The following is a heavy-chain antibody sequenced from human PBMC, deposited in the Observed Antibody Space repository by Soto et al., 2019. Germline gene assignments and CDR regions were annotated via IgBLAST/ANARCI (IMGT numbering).Heavy chain of an antibody. Sequence: EVQLVESGGGLVQPGGSLRLSCAASGFTFSSYWMHWVRQAPGKGLVWVSRINSDGSSTSYADSVKGRFTISRDNAKNTLYLQMNSLRAEDTAVYYCASILEHHYGDYVIDYWGQGTLVTVSS. V-gene: IGHV3-74*01. J-gene: IGHJ4*02. D-gene: IGHD4-17*01. CDR1: GFTFSSYW. CDR3: ASILEHHYGDYVIDY. CDR2: INSDGSST.